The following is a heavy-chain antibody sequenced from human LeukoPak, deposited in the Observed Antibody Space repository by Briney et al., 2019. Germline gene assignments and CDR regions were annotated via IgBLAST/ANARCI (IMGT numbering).Heavy chain of an antibody. CDR1: GGSFSGYY. J-gene: IGHJ4*02. CDR2: INHSGST. CDR3: ARVPLRSGAAAY. V-gene: IGHV4-34*01. D-gene: IGHD2/OR15-2a*01. Sequence: SETLSLTCAVYGGSFSGYYWSWIRQPPGEGLEWIGEINHSGSTNYNPSLKSRVTISVDTSKNQFSLKLSSVTAADTAVYYCARVPLRSGAAAYWGQGTLVTVSS.